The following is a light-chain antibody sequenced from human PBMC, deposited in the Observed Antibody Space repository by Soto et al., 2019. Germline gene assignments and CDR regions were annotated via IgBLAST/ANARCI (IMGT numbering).Light chain of an antibody. V-gene: IGKV1-27*01. Sequence: DFQMTQSPSSLSASVGDRVTITCRASQAISNYLAWYQQKPGKVPKLLIYAASTLQSGGPSRFSGSGAGTDLTLTISTLQPEDVATYYCQKYNSALGTFGQGTKVEI. CDR2: AAS. J-gene: IGKJ1*01. CDR3: QKYNSALGT. CDR1: QAISNY.